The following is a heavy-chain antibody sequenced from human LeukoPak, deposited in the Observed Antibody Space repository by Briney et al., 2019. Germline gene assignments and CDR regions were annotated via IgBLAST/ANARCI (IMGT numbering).Heavy chain of an antibody. V-gene: IGHV3-15*01. Sequence: KPGGSQTLFCAASGFTFSNAWMSWVRQAPGKGLEWVGRVISKTDGGTTDYTAPVKGRFTISRDDSKNTLYLQMNSPKTEDTAVYYCTTQADYWGQGDPASDSS. CDR3: TTQADY. J-gene: IGHJ4*02. CDR1: GFTFSNAW. CDR2: VISKTDGGTT.